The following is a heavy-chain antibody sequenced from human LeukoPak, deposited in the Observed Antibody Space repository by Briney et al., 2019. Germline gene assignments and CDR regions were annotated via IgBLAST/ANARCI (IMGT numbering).Heavy chain of an antibody. D-gene: IGHD4-11*01. CDR2: INHSGST. J-gene: IGHJ4*02. CDR3: ARGRQKYTVTTVGYYFDY. V-gene: IGHV4-34*01. CDR1: CGSFSGYY. Sequence: SETLSLTCAVYCGSFSGYYWSSIRQPPGKGLEWIGEINHSGSTNYNPSLKSRVTISVDTSKHKFSLKLSSVTAADTAVYYCARGRQKYTVTTVGYYFDYWGQGTLVTVSS.